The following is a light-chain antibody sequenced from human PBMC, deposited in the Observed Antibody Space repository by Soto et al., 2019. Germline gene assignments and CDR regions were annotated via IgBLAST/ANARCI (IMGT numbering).Light chain of an antibody. CDR2: AAS. CDR3: QQYGSSPWT. J-gene: IGKJ1*01. CDR1: QSVSSSY. V-gene: IGKV3-20*01. Sequence: EIVLTQSPGTLSLSPGERATLSCRASQSVSSSYLAWYQQEPGQAPRLLIYAASRRAPGIPDRFSGSGSGTDFTLTISRLEPEDFAVYYCQQYGSSPWTFGQGTKVDIK.